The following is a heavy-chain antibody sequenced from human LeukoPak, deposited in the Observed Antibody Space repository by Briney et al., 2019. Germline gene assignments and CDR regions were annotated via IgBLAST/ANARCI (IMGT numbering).Heavy chain of an antibody. CDR1: GGSISRYY. Sequence: SETLSLTCTVSGGSISRYYWSWIRRPPGKGLEWIGYIDDSGNANYNPSLKSQVTISVDKSKNQFSLKLSFVTAADTAMYYCARSDYHNSGSHTVFDAFDIWGQGTRVTVSS. J-gene: IGHJ3*02. D-gene: IGHD3-10*01. CDR3: ARSDYHNSGSHTVFDAFDI. CDR2: IDDSGNA. V-gene: IGHV4-59*01.